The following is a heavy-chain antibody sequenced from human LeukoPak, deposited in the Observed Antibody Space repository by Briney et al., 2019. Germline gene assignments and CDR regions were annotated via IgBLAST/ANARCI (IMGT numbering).Heavy chain of an antibody. V-gene: IGHV1-69*01. J-gene: IGHJ6*03. D-gene: IGHD6-6*01. CDR3: ARDKDEYSSWSGYYYYMDV. CDR2: IILILGTT. CDR1: VGAFSSSA. Sequence: GSSVTVSCKSSVGAFSSSAICWVRLRPGPGLERVGGIILILGTTNYAQKFQGRVTITADESTSTAYMELSSLRAEDTAVYYCARDKDEYSSWSGYYYYMDVWGKGTTVTVSS.